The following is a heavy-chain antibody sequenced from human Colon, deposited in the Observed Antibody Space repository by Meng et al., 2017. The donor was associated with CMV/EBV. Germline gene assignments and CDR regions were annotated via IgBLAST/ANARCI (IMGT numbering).Heavy chain of an antibody. Sequence: CKASRYTFNGSYMNWVRQAPGQGLEWMGRINPDSGDTDYTQKLQDRDTMTRDTSISTAYMELSRLTSDNTAVYYCERRYGTRSYRDYWGQGTLVTVSS. D-gene: IGHD3-10*01. CDR3: ERRYGTRSYRDY. CDR1: RYTFNGSY. CDR2: INPDSGDT. J-gene: IGHJ4*02. V-gene: IGHV1-2*06.